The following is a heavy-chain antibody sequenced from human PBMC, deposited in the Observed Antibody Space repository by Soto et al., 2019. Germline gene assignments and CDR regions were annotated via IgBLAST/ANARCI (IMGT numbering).Heavy chain of an antibody. Sequence: PSEALSLTCVVSGTSISSSYWWTWVRQSPGKGLEWIGEIYHTGITKYNPSLKTRVTISVDKSSNQFSLKLTSVTAADTAMYYCATLPPRIVVVLSEFPIWGQGSQVT. V-gene: IGHV4-4*02. J-gene: IGHJ4*02. CDR1: GTSISSSYW. CDR2: IYHTGIT. D-gene: IGHD2-21*01. CDR3: ATLPPRIVVVLSEFPI.